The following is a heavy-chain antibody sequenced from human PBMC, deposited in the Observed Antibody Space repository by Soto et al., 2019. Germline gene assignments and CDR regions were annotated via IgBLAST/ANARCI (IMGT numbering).Heavy chain of an antibody. CDR2: ISGSGDST. D-gene: IGHD4-17*01. J-gene: IGHJ4*02. Sequence: GGSLRLSCAASGFTFSSYAMSWVRQAPGKGLECVSTISGSGDSTYYADSVRGRFTISRDNSKNTLYLEMSSLRADATAVYSCARDDHYVDTGLDYWGPGTLVTVSS. CDR3: ARDDHYVDTGLDY. CDR1: GFTFSSYA. V-gene: IGHV3-23*01.